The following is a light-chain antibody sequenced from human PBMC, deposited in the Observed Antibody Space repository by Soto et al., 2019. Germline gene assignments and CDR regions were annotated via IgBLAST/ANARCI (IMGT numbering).Light chain of an antibody. CDR1: QTVRNN. J-gene: IGKJ2*01. Sequence: EFVFTQSPGTLSMSPGERATLSCRASQTVRNNYLAWYQQKPGQAPRLLIFHASTRATGIPARFSGSGSGTEFTLTISNLQSEDFALYYCQHYSGWPPVFGQGTKVDIK. CDR2: HAS. CDR3: QHYSGWPPV. V-gene: IGKV3-15*01.